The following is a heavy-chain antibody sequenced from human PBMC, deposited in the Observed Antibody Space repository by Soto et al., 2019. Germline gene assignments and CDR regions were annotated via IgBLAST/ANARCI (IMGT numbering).Heavy chain of an antibody. Sequence: GGSLRLSCAASGFTFSSYAMSWVRQAPGKGLEWVSAISGSGGSTYYVDSVKGRFTISRDNSKNTLYLQMNSLRTEDTAVYYCAKDHLAHPDAFDIWGQGTMVTVSS. CDR3: AKDHLAHPDAFDI. J-gene: IGHJ3*02. V-gene: IGHV3-23*01. CDR2: ISGSGGST. CDR1: GFTFSSYA.